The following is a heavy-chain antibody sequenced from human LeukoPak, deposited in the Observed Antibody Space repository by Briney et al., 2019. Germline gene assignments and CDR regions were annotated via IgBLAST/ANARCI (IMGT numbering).Heavy chain of an antibody. CDR1: GFTFSSYA. CDR3: ATDRRITIFGVAPHQPPFDY. V-gene: IGHV3-23*01. D-gene: IGHD3-3*01. CDR2: ISGSGGST. J-gene: IGHJ4*02. Sequence: PGGSLRLSCAASGFTFSSYAMSWVRQAPGKGLEWVSAISGSGGSTYYADSVKGRFTISRDNSKNTLHLQMNSLRAEDTAVYYCATDRRITIFGVAPHQPPFDYWGQGTLVTVSS.